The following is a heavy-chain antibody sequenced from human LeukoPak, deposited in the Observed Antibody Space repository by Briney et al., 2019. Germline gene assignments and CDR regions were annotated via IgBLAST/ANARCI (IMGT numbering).Heavy chain of an antibody. Sequence: SQTLSLTCAISGDCVSSNNAGWNWTRLSRSSGLEWLGLTDERSKWNYDYGARVKRRITMTTDTSTSKCSWQPTSVTPDDTAVDYCAGGGLVRGVTHWFDPWGQGTLVTVSS. CDR3: AGGGLVRGVTHWFDP. CDR1: GDCVSSNNAG. V-gene: IGHV6-1*01. D-gene: IGHD3-10*01. CDR2: TDERSKWNY. J-gene: IGHJ5*02.